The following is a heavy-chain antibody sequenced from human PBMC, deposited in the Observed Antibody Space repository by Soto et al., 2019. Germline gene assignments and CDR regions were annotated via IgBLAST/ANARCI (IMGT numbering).Heavy chain of an antibody. CDR1: GGSISSGGYY. J-gene: IGHJ4*02. CDR2: IHYSRST. CDR3: ARTPDH. D-gene: IGHD2-15*01. Sequence: QVQLQESGPGLVKPSQTLSLTCTVSGGSISSGGYYWIWIRQQPGKGLEWIGYIHYSRSTYYNPSLKGPITISVDTSKNKFSLKLSSVTAADTALYSCARTPDHWGQGTLVTVSS. V-gene: IGHV4-31*01.